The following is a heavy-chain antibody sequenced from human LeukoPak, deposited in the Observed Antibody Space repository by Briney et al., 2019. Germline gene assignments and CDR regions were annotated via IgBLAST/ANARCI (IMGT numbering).Heavy chain of an antibody. J-gene: IGHJ5*02. Sequence: GGSLRLSCAASGFTFSNYGMHWVRQAPGKGLEWVSAITGSGGYTYNADSVKGRFTISRDNSKNTLYLQMNSLRAEDTAVYYCAKVGVAGGYYWFDPWGQGTLVTVSS. CDR1: GFTFSNYG. V-gene: IGHV3-23*01. CDR3: AKVGVAGGYYWFDP. CDR2: ITGSGGYT. D-gene: IGHD6-19*01.